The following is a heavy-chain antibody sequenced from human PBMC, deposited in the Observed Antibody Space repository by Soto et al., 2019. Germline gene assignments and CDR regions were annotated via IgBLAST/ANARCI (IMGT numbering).Heavy chain of an antibody. CDR1: GGSVSSGSYY. J-gene: IGHJ5*02. CDR3: ARVGSRLRGNWFDP. CDR2: IYYSGST. Sequence: QVQLQESGPGLVKPSETLSLTCTVSGGSVSSGSYYWSWIRQPPGKGLEWIGYIYYSGSTNYNPSRTTRVTSSVDTSKNQFSLKLSSVTAADTAVYYCARVGSRLRGNWFDPWGQGTLVTVSS. V-gene: IGHV4-61*01. D-gene: IGHD3-16*01.